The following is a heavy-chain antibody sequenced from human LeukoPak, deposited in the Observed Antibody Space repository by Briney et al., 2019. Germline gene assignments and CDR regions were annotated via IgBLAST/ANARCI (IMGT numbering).Heavy chain of an antibody. CDR3: ARGGRYSYGPLDQ. CDR2: INSDGSST. D-gene: IGHD5-18*01. Sequence: GGSLRLSCAASGFTFSSYWMHWVRQAPGKGLVWVSRINSDGSSTSYADSVKGRFTISRDNAKNTLYLQMNSLRAEDTAVYYCARGGRYSYGPLDQWGQGGLVTVSS. J-gene: IGHJ4*02. CDR1: GFTFSSYW. V-gene: IGHV3-74*01.